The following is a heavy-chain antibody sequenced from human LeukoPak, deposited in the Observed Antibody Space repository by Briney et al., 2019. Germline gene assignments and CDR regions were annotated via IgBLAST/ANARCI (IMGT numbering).Heavy chain of an antibody. D-gene: IGHD2-2*02. Sequence: PSETLSLTCAVYGGSFSGYYWSWIRQPPGKGLEWIGDINHSGSINYNPSLKSRVTISVDTSKDQFSLILTSVTAADTGVYYCASGGSAKAAVPFDYWGQGTLVTVSS. CDR1: GGSFSGYY. V-gene: IGHV4-34*01. CDR2: INHSGSI. CDR3: ASGGSAKAAVPFDY. J-gene: IGHJ4*02.